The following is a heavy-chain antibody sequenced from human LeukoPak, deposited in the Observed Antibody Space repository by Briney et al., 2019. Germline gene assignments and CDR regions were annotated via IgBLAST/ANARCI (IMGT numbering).Heavy chain of an antibody. J-gene: IGHJ6*02. V-gene: IGHV4-34*01. CDR3: ARLVAYRREYYGMDV. D-gene: IGHD1-26*01. CDR1: GWSFSGYY. CDR2: INHSGST. Sequence: PSETLSLTCAVYGWSFSGYYWRWIRQPPGKGLEGMGEINHSGSTNYNPSLKRQVTISVDTSKNQFSLKLSSVTAADTAVYYCARLVAYRREYYGMDVWGQGTTVTVSS.